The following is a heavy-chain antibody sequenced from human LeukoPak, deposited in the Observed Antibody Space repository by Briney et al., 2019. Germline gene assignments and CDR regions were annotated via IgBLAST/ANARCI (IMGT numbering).Heavy chain of an antibody. CDR2: INHSGST. CDR1: GGSFSGYY. Sequence: SETLSLTCAVYGGSFSGYYWSWIRQPPGKGLEWIGEINHSGSTNYNPSLKSRVTISVDTSKNQFSLKLSSVTAADTAVYYCARAKRGYSGNDIDYWGQGALVTVSS. V-gene: IGHV4-34*01. D-gene: IGHD5-12*01. CDR3: ARAKRGYSGNDIDY. J-gene: IGHJ4*02.